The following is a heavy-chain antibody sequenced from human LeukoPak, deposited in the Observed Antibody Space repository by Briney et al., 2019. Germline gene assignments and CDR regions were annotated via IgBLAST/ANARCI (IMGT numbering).Heavy chain of an antibody. V-gene: IGHV3-33*01. Sequence: PGGSLRLSCAASGFTFSNYGMHWVRQAPGKGLEWVAIIWYDGSNKYYADSVKGRFTISRDNSKNTLWLQMNSLRAEDTAVYYCARSGWDLFHYGMDVWGQGTTVTVSS. CDR3: ARSGWDLFHYGMDV. CDR2: IWYDGSNK. D-gene: IGHD6-19*01. CDR1: GFTFSNYG. J-gene: IGHJ6*02.